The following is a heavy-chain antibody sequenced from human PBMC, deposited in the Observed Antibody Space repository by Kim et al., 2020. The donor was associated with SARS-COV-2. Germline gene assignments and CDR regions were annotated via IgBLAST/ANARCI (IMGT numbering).Heavy chain of an antibody. V-gene: IGHV4-39*07. D-gene: IGHD3-22*01. CDR3: ARAYYYDSSGAFDI. Sequence: NPSTKSRGTISVDTSKNQFSLKRSAVTAADTAVYYCARAYYYDSSGAFDIWGQGTMVTVSS. J-gene: IGHJ3*02.